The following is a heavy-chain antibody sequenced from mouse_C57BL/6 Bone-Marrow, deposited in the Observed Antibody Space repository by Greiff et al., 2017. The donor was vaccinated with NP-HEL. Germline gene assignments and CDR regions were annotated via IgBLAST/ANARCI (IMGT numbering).Heavy chain of an antibody. V-gene: IGHV5-6*01. CDR1: GFNFSSYG. J-gene: IGHJ3*01. CDR2: ISSGGSYY. Sequence: EVQLVESGGDLVKPGGSLKLSCAASGFNFSSYGMSWVRQTPDKRLEWVATISSGGSYYYYSDSVKGRFTISSDNATNTLYQQMSSLKTEDTAMYYCTSQNGYAYWGQGTLVTVSA. CDR3: TSQNGYAY.